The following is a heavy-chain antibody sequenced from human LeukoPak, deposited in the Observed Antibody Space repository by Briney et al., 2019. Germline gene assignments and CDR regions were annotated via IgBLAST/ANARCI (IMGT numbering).Heavy chain of an antibody. CDR2: ISGSGDTT. Sequence: PGGSLRLSCAASGFTFSTYTMNWVRQAPGKGLEWVSAISGSGDTTFYADSVEGRFAISRDNSKNTLCLQMNSLRAEDTAVNYCAKEKASIFRPYYCDYWGQGTLVTVSS. V-gene: IGHV3-23*01. CDR1: GFTFSTYT. D-gene: IGHD2/OR15-2a*01. CDR3: AKEKASIFRPYYCDY. J-gene: IGHJ4*02.